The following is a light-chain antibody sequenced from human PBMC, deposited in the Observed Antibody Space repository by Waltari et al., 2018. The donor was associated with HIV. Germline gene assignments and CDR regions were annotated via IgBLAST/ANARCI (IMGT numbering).Light chain of an antibody. CDR1: QGISTY. Sequence: DIQLTQSPSFLSASVGDRVTITCRASQGISTYLAWYQQKAGKAPKLRIYAASTLQRGVPSRFSGSGVGTDFALTISSLQPEDFATYYCQQVNSYPFTFGQGTKLEI. CDR3: QQVNSYPFT. CDR2: AAS. J-gene: IGKJ2*01. V-gene: IGKV1-9*01.